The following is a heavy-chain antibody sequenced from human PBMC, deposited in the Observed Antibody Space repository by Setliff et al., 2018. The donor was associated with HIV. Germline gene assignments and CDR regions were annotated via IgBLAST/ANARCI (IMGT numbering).Heavy chain of an antibody. Sequence: SETLSLTCTVSGDSVSSRSYYRSWIRQPPGKGLEWIGYIYYSGSTNYNPSLKSRVTISVDTSKNHFSLKLRSVTAADTAVYYCAQLGMVDDFDYWGQGTLVTVSS. D-gene: IGHD1-1*01. J-gene: IGHJ4*02. CDR1: GDSVSSRSYY. V-gene: IGHV4-61*03. CDR3: AQLGMVDDFDY. CDR2: IYYSGST.